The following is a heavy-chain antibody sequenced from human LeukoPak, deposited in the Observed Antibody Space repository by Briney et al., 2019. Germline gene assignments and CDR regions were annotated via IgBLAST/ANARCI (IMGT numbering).Heavy chain of an antibody. D-gene: IGHD3-22*01. CDR1: GFTFDDYA. CDR2: ISWNSGSI. CDR3: AKERDSIKWLLRTMGAFDI. V-gene: IGHV3-9*01. Sequence: GRSLRLSCAASGFTFDDYAMHWVRHAPGKGLEWVSGISWNSGSIGYADSVKGRFTISRDNAKNSLYLQMNSLRAEDTALYYCAKERDSIKWLLRTMGAFDIWGQGTMVTVSS. J-gene: IGHJ3*02.